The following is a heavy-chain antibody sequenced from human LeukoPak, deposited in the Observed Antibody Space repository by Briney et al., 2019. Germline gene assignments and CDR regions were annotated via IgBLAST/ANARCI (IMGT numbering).Heavy chain of an antibody. D-gene: IGHD3-22*01. Sequence: GGSLRLSCAASGFTLSSYCMHWGRPAPGKGLVWVSRIKSDGSSNYADSAEGRFTISRDNTKHTLLLHMNRLRDEATAGDYCSRASSEIGGYDPDYYRPWGQGTLVTVSS. CDR3: SRASSEIGGYDPDYYRP. CDR1: GFTLSSYC. V-gene: IGHV3-74*01. J-gene: IGHJ1*01. CDR2: IKSDGSS.